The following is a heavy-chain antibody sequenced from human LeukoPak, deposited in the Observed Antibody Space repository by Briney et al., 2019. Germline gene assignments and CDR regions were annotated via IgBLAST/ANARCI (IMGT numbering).Heavy chain of an antibody. CDR1: GYTFTTSY. Sequence: ASVKVSCTASGYTFTTSYMHWVRQAPGQGREWRGIISSGDGTTNYAQKFQDRVTMRTDTSASTVYLDLSSLRSEDTAVYYCARTRGYGYVDYWGQGTLVTVSS. CDR2: ISSGDGTT. V-gene: IGHV1-46*01. CDR3: ARTRGYGYVDY. D-gene: IGHD2-15*01. J-gene: IGHJ4*02.